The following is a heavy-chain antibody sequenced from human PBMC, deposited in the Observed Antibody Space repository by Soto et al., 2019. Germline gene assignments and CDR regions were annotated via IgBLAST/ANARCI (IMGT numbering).Heavy chain of an antibody. Sequence: SETLSLTCTVSLGSISNTKYYWGWIRQPPGKGLEWIGTIYHSGTTNYNPSLESRLTISIDTSKNQFSLKLSSVTAPDTAVYYCARGHSGYYRLRGMDVWGQGTTVTVSS. J-gene: IGHJ6*02. D-gene: IGHD3-22*01. CDR3: ARGHSGYYRLRGMDV. CDR2: IYHSGTT. CDR1: LGSISNTKYY. V-gene: IGHV4-39*07.